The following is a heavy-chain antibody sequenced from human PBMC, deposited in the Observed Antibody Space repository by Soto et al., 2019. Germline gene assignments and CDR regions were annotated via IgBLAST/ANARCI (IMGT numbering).Heavy chain of an antibody. V-gene: IGHV1-69*02. Sequence: ASVKVSCKASGGTFSSYTISWVRQAPGQGLEWMGRIIPILGIANYAQKFQGRVTITADKSTSTAYMELSSLRSEDTAVYYCARNAVAAAGGYYMDVWGKGTTVTVSS. J-gene: IGHJ6*03. CDR3: ARNAVAAAGGYYMDV. CDR1: GGTFSSYT. CDR2: IIPILGIA. D-gene: IGHD6-13*01.